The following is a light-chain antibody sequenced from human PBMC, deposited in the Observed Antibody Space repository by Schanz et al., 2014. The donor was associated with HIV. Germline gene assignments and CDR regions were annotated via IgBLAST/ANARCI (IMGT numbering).Light chain of an antibody. J-gene: IGKJ5*01. CDR2: AAS. CDR1: QGISSY. V-gene: IGKV1-39*01. Sequence: DIQMTQPPSTLSASVGDRVTITCRASQGISSYLAWYQQKPGKAPKLLIYAASTLQSGVPLRFNGSGSGTDFTLIISALQPEDFASYYCQQTYTTPSITFGQGTRLEIK. CDR3: QQTYTTPSIT.